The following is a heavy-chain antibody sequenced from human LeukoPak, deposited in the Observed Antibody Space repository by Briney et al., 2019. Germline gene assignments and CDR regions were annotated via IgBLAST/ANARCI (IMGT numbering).Heavy chain of an antibody. CDR2: ISSSGSTI. Sequence: GGSLRLSCGASGFIFSDYYMSWIRQAPGKGLGWVSYISSSGSTIYYADSVKGRFTISRDNAKNSLYLQMNSLRAEDTAVYYCARDSNRNYYYYGMDVWGQGTTVTVSS. CDR3: ARDSNRNYYYYGMDV. V-gene: IGHV3-11*01. J-gene: IGHJ6*02. D-gene: IGHD1-14*01. CDR1: GFIFSDYY.